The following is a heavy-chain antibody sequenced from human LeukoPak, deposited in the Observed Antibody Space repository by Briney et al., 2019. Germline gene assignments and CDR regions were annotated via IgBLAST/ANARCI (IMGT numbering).Heavy chain of an antibody. CDR2: IYYSGST. J-gene: IGHJ4*02. V-gene: IGHV4-59*08. CDR1: VGSISTYY. CDR3: ASTYCSGGSCYWALDY. D-gene: IGHD2-15*01. Sequence: NPSETLSLTCTVSVGSISTYYWSWIRQPPGKGLEWIGYIYYSGSTNYNPSLKSRVTISVDTSKNQFSLKLSSVTAADTAVYYCASTYCSGGSCYWALDYWGQGTLVTVSS.